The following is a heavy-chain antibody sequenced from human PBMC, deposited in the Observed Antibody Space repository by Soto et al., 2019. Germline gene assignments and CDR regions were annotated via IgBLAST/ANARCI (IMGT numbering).Heavy chain of an antibody. D-gene: IGHD2-15*01. J-gene: IGHJ4*02. CDR3: AIDLWWYTH. V-gene: IGHV3-23*01. Sequence: EVQLLESGGGLVQPGGSLRLSCTASGFTFSDYAMTWVRQAPGKGLEWLSGISGGGSGAYYADSVKGRFTVSRANSNNTVFLQMYSLRVEETAVYYWAIDLWWYTHWGQGTLVTVSS. CDR2: ISGGGSGA. CDR1: GFTFSDYA.